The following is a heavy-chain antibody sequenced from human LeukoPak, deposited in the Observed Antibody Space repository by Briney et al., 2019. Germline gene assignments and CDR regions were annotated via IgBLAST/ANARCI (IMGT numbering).Heavy chain of an antibody. J-gene: IGHJ3*02. D-gene: IGHD3-10*01. V-gene: IGHV3-7*01. CDR2: IKHDGSEK. CDR3: ARGSSSAFDI. CDR1: GFTFSSYW. Sequence: GGSLRLSCAASGFTFSSYWMSWVRQAPGKGLEWVANIKHDGSEKYYVDSVKGQFTISRDNAKNSLYLQMNSLGAEDTAVYYCARGSSSAFDIWGQGTMVTVSS.